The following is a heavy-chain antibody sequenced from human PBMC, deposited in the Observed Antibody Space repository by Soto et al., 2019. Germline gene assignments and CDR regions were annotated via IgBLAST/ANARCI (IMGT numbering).Heavy chain of an antibody. CDR2: IYYSGSS. Sequence: QVQLQESGPGLVKPSQTLSLTCTVSGDSISRDGYYWSWMRQHPGKGLEWIAYIYYSGSSYYNPSLKSRVTISVDASKNQFSLKVSSVTAADTAVYYCARVSYGMDVWGQGTTVTVSS. CDR3: ARVSYGMDV. CDR1: GDSISRDGYY. V-gene: IGHV4-31*03. J-gene: IGHJ6*02.